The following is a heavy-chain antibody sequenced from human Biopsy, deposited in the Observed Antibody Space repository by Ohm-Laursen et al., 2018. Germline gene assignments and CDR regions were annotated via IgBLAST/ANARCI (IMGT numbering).Heavy chain of an antibody. Sequence: SDTLSLTCTVSGGSVSGYYWSWIRQPPGKGLEWIGYIYYNGSTNYNPSLKSRFTISVDTSKNQFSLKLSSVTAADTAVYYCARHGDFYYDSNIVIGALDIWGQGTMVTVSS. CDR3: ARHGDFYYDSNIVIGALDI. V-gene: IGHV4-59*08. CDR2: IYYNGST. CDR1: GGSVSGYY. J-gene: IGHJ3*02. D-gene: IGHD3-22*01.